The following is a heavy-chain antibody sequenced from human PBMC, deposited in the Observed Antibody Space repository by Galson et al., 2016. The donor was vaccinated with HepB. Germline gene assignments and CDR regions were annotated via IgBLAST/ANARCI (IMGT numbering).Heavy chain of an antibody. CDR2: FHVDGTTT. D-gene: IGHD7-27*01. Sequence: SLRLSCAASGFAFSAFGMHWVRQAPGKGLVEVSQFHVDGTTTIYADSAKGRFTISRDSAKNMLYLQMNSLTAEDTGVYYCARDNWGSIDYWGQGILVTVSS. CDR3: ARDNWGSIDY. V-gene: IGHV3-74*01. J-gene: IGHJ4*02. CDR1: GFAFSAFG.